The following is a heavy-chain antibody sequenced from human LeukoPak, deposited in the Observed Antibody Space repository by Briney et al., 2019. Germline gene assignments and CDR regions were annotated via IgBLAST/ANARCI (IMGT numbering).Heavy chain of an antibody. J-gene: IGHJ6*02. D-gene: IGHD6-13*01. V-gene: IGHV4-34*01. CDR1: GGSFSGYY. CDR2: INHSGST. CDR3: ARNTIIAAAGTDYYYGMDV. Sequence: PSETLSLTCAVYGGSFSGYYWSWIRQPPGKGLEWIGEINHSGSTNYNPSLKSRVTISVDTSKNQFSLKLSSVTAADTAVYYCARNTIIAAAGTDYYYGMDVWGQGTTVTVSS.